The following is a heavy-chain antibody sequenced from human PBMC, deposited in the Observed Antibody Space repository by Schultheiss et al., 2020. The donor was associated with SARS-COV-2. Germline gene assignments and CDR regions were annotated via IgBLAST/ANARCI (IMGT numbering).Heavy chain of an antibody. CDR2: INSDGSST. CDR1: GFTFSSYA. V-gene: IGHV3-74*01. Sequence: GGSLRLSCAASGFTFSSYAMHWVRQAPGKGLEWVSRINSDGSSTSYADSVKGRFTISRDNAKNSLYLQMNSLRDEDTAVYYCARAIAAAGTFDYWGQGTLVTVAS. J-gene: IGHJ4*02. CDR3: ARAIAAAGTFDY. D-gene: IGHD6-13*01.